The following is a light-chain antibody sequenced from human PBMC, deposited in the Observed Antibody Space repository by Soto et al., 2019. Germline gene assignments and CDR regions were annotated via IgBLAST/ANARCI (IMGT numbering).Light chain of an antibody. CDR2: KAS. CDR3: QHYNSYSEA. CDR1: QTISSW. Sequence: DIQMAQSPSTPSGTAGGRVTITFPASQTISSWLAWYQQKPGKAPKLLIYKASTLKSGVPSRFSGSGSGTEFTLTISSLQPDDFATYYCQHYNSYSEAFGQGTKVDIK. J-gene: IGKJ1*01. V-gene: IGKV1-5*03.